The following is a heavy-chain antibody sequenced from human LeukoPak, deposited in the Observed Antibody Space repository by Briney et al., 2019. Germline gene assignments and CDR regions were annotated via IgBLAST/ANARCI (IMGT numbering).Heavy chain of an antibody. V-gene: IGHV4-4*07. J-gene: IGHJ4*02. D-gene: IGHD6-19*01. CDR3: ARVLGWAGFDY. CDR2: IYSSGST. Sequence: SETLSLTCTVSGGSISSFYWSWFRQPAGKGLEWIGRIYSSGSTNYNPSLKSRLTMSVDTSKNQFSLRLSSVTAADTAVYYCARVLGWAGFDYWGQGTLVSVSS. CDR1: GGSISSFY.